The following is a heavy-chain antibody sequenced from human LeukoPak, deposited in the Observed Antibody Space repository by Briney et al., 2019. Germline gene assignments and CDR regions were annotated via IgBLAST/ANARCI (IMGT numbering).Heavy chain of an antibody. D-gene: IGHD2-15*01. Sequence: ESGPGLVKPSETLSLTCTVSGGSISSYYWSWIRQPAGKGLEWIGRIYTSGSTNYNPSLKSRVTISVDTSKNQFSLKLSSVTAADTAVYYCARGLGIVVVVAATPPLSGNWFDPWGQGTLVTVSS. CDR1: GGSISSYY. J-gene: IGHJ5*02. CDR3: ARGLGIVVVVAATPPLSGNWFDP. CDR2: IYTSGST. V-gene: IGHV4-4*07.